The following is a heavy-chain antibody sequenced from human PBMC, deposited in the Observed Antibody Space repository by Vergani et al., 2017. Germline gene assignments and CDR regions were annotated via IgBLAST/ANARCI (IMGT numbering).Heavy chain of an antibody. D-gene: IGHD6-19*01. CDR1: GFTFSRYS. J-gene: IGHJ6*02. CDR3: ARDLLAVADYGMDV. V-gene: IGHV3-21*01. Sequence: EVQLVESGGGLVKPGGSLRLSCAASGFTFSRYSMNWVRQAPGKGLAWVSSISSSSSYIYYADSVKGRFTISRDNAKNSLYLQMNSLSAEDTAVYYCARDLLAVADYGMDVWGQGTTVTVSS. CDR2: ISSSSSYI.